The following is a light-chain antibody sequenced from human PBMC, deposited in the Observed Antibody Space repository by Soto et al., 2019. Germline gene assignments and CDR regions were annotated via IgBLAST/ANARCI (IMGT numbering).Light chain of an antibody. Sequence: DIQMAQSPSSLSASVGDRVTITCRASQGISNSLAWYQQRQGRVPELLISAASTLQSGVASRFSGSGSGTDFTLTISSLQPEDVATYYCQKYDRAPYTFGQGTKLEIK. CDR1: QGISNS. CDR2: AAS. CDR3: QKYDRAPYT. J-gene: IGKJ2*01. V-gene: IGKV1-27*01.